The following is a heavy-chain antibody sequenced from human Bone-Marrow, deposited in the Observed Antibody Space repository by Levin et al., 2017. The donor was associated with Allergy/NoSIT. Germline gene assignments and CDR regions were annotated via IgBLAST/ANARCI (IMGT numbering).Heavy chain of an antibody. Sequence: LSLTCAASGFTFSSYGMHWVRQAPGKGLEWVAVIWYDGSNKYYADSVKGRFTISRDNSKNTLYLQMNSLRAEDTAVYYCARDIVVVVAATRVNWFDPWGQGTLVTVSS. V-gene: IGHV3-33*01. J-gene: IGHJ5*02. CDR3: ARDIVVVVAATRVNWFDP. D-gene: IGHD2-15*01. CDR2: IWYDGSNK. CDR1: GFTFSSYG.